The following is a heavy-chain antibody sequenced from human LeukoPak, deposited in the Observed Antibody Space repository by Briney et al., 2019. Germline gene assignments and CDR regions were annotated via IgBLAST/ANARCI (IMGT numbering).Heavy chain of an antibody. D-gene: IGHD3-22*01. CDR2: IYYSGST. Sequence: PSQTLSLTCTVSGGSVRSGSYYWSWIRQPPRKGLEWSGYIYYSGSTNYNPSLKSRVTISVDTSKNQFSLKLSSVTAADTAVYYCARDSYYYGSSGYYLRGGAFDIWGQGTLVTVSS. V-gene: IGHV4-61*01. CDR3: ARDSYYYGSSGYYLRGGAFDI. J-gene: IGHJ3*02. CDR1: GGSVRSGSYY.